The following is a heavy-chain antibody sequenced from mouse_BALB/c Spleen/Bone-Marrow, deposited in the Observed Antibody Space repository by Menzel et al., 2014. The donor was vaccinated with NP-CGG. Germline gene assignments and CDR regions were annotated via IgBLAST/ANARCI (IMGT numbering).Heavy chain of an antibody. V-gene: IGHV1-9*01. CDR1: GYTFSDYW. Sequence: VQLQQSGAELMKPGASVMISCKATGYTFSDYWTEWVKQRPGHGLEWIGEILPGGGSTNYNENFKGKATFTADTSSNTAYMQLSSLTSEDSAVYYCAKGGHVMDYWGQGASVTVSS. D-gene: IGHD1-1*02. J-gene: IGHJ4*01. CDR3: AKGGHVMDY. CDR2: ILPGGGST.